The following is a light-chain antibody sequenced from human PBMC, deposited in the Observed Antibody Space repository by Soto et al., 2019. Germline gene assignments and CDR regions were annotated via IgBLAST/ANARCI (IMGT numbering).Light chain of an antibody. V-gene: IGLV2-14*01. CDR1: SSDVGGYNY. CDR3: SSYTSSSTL. CDR2: AVT. J-gene: IGLJ1*01. Sequence: SLTQPASVSGSPGQSITISCTGTSSDVGGYNYVSWYQQHPGKAPKLMIYAVTDRPSGVSSRFSGSKSGNTASLTISGLQAEDEADYYCSSYTSSSTLFGTGTKVTVL.